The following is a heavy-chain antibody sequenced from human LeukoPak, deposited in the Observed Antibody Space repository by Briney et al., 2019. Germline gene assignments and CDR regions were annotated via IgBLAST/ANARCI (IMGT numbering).Heavy chain of an antibody. Sequence: PSETLSLTCTVSGGSISSYYWSWIRQPPGKGLEWIGYIYYSGSTNYNPSLKSRVTISVDTSKNQSSLKLSSVTAADTAVYYCARGRRYSSGWAGGAFDIWGQGTMVTVSS. D-gene: IGHD6-19*01. CDR3: ARGRRYSSGWAGGAFDI. V-gene: IGHV4-59*01. CDR1: GGSISSYY. CDR2: IYYSGST. J-gene: IGHJ3*02.